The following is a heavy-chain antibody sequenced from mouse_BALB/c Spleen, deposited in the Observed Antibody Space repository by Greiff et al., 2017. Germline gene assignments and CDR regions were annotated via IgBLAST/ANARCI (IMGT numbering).Heavy chain of an antibody. V-gene: IGHV1-63*02. J-gene: IGHJ4*01. D-gene: IGHD1-1*01. CDR3: AREGYYYGSIYYAMDY. Sequence: VQLQQSGAELVRPGTSVKISCKASGYTFTNYWLGWVKQRPGHGLEWIGDIYPGGGYTNYNEKFKGKATLTADTSSSTAYMQLSSLTSEDSAVYFCAREGYYYGSIYYAMDYWGQGTSVTVSS. CDR1: GYTFTNYW. CDR2: IYPGGGYT.